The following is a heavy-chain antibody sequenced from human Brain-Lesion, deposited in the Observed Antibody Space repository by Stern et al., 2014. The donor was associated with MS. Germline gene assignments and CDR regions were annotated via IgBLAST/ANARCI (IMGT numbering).Heavy chain of an antibody. V-gene: IGHV3-30*18. Sequence: VQLLESGGGLVQHGGALRLSWAASGITYTDYWMRWVRQAPGKGPGWVAVISNDGNHKYDAGSVKDRFTISRDNSKNTLYLQMNSLRVEDTAVYYCAKHLAERPFDYWGQGTLVTVSS. D-gene: IGHD1-1*01. CDR1: GITYTDYW. J-gene: IGHJ4*02. CDR3: AKHLAERPFDY. CDR2: ISNDGNHK.